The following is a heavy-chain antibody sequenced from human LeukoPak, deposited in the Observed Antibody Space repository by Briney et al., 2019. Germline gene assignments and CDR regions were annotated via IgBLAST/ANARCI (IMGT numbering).Heavy chain of an antibody. Sequence: GGSLRLSCAASGFTFSSYAMSWVREAPGKGLEWVAVISYDGSKKYYADSVKGRFTISRDNSKNTLYLQMNSLRAEDTAVYYCARDQESAGDSSGYYYVPWFDPWGQGTLVTVSS. CDR1: GFTFSSYA. V-gene: IGHV3-30-3*01. D-gene: IGHD3-22*01. CDR3: ARDQESAGDSSGYYYVPWFDP. CDR2: ISYDGSKK. J-gene: IGHJ5*02.